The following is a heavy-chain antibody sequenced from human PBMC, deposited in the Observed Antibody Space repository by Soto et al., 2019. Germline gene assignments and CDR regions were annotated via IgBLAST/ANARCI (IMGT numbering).Heavy chain of an antibody. CDR2: IYYSGST. J-gene: IGHJ4*02. CDR1: GGSISSYY. V-gene: IGHV4-59*01. CDR3: AREEVAAGQMDY. D-gene: IGHD2-15*01. Sequence: SETLSLTCTVSGGSISSYYWSWIRQPPGKGLEWIGYIYYSGSTNYNPSLKSRVTISVDTSKNQFSLKLSSVTAADTAVYYCAREEVAAGQMDYWGQGTLVTVSS.